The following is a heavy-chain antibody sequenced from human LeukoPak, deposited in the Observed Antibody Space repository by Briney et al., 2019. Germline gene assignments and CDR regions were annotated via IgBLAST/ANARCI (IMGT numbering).Heavy chain of an antibody. CDR1: GFTFSSYS. CDR3: ARDVVVPAARSLAFDI. V-gene: IGHV3-21*01. J-gene: IGHJ3*02. Sequence: KPGGSLRLSCAASGFTFSSYSMNWVRQAPGKGLEWVSSISSSSGYIYYADSVKGRFTISRDNAKNSLYLQMNSLRAEDTAVYYCARDVVVPAARSLAFDIWGQGTMVTVSS. CDR2: ISSSSGYI. D-gene: IGHD2-2*01.